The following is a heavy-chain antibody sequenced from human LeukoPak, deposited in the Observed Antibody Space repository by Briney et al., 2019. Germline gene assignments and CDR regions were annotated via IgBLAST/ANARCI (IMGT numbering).Heavy chain of an antibody. CDR2: ILYDGSHA. CDR3: ARDIGGYSYGPDYYYYYMDV. V-gene: IGHV3-30*04. J-gene: IGHJ6*03. Sequence: GRSLRLSCAASGFTLSRYSMHWVRQTPSKGLEWVAIILYDGSHAYYPDSVKGRFTISRDNSKNTVSLQMNSPRADDTAVYYCARDIGGYSYGPDYYYYYMDVWGKGTTVTVSS. CDR1: GFTLSRYS. D-gene: IGHD5-18*01.